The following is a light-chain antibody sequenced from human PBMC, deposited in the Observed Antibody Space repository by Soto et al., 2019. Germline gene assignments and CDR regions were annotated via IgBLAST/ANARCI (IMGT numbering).Light chain of an antibody. CDR1: QSINNY. Sequence: EIVLTQSPDTLSLSPGDRAILSCRASQSINNYLAWYQQKPGQAPRLRIYDGSNRATGIPDRFSGSGSGTDFTLTSRRIEHEDFEVYYCQQRSDWPPITFGQGTRLEIK. CDR3: QQRSDWPPIT. J-gene: IGKJ5*01. V-gene: IGKV3-11*01. CDR2: DGS.